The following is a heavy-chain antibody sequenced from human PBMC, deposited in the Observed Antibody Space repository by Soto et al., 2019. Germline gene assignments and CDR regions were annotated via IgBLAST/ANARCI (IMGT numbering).Heavy chain of an antibody. CDR1: GFTFNNGW. D-gene: IGHD2-15*01. V-gene: IGHV3-15*01. Sequence: EVQLVESGGGLVKPGGSLRLSCAASGFTFNNGWMSWVRQAPGKGLAWVGRIKSKAASGTTDYSAPVQGRFTISRDDSKSTVHLQMNSLKTEATAVYYCTTDSTQTFCDGGPCYSVLTKIHDSWRQGTLVPVSS. CDR3: TTDSTQTFCDGGPCYSVLTKIHDS. J-gene: IGHJ4*02. CDR2: IKSKAASGTT.